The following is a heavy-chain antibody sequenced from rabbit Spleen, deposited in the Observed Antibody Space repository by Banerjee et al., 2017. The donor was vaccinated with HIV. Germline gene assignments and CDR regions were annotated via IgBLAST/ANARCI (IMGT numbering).Heavy chain of an antibody. CDR3: ARDTSSSFSSYGMDL. V-gene: IGHV1S40*01. J-gene: IGHJ6*01. CDR1: GFSFNNNYW. D-gene: IGHD1-1*01. CDR2: IDAGSSDFT. Sequence: QSLEESGGDLVKPGASLTLTCTASGFSFNNNYWICWVRQAPGKGLEWIACIDAGSSDFTYFASWAKGRFTISKTSSTTVTLQMTSLTAADTATYFCARDTSSSFSSYGMDLWGPGTLVTVS.